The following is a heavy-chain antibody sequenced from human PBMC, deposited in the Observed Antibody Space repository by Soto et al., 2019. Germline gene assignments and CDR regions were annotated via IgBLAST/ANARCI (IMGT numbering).Heavy chain of an antibody. CDR1: GVSLSGYG. CDR2: IKSDGSST. J-gene: IGHJ6*03. CDR3: ARGRYCSGGSCSDYFMDV. D-gene: IGHD2-15*01. Sequence: GGSLRLSCAASGVSLSGYGMHWVRQAPGRGLVWVSRIKSDGSSTSYGDSVKGRFTVSRDNAKNTLYLQMNSLRAEDTAVYYCARGRYCSGGSCSDYFMDVWGKGTTVTVSS. V-gene: IGHV3-74*01.